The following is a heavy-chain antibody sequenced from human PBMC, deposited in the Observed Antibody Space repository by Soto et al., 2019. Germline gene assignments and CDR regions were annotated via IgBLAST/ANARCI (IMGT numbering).Heavy chain of an antibody. D-gene: IGHD1-26*01. V-gene: IGHV3-23*01. J-gene: IGHJ2*01. Sequence: EVQLLESGGGLVQPGGSPRLSCAASGFTFSNYGMTWVRQAPGKGLEWVWVISGTGGSTNYADFVKGRFTISRDNSKNTLYLQMNSLRVEDTAVYYCAKGPIVGVSYWHFDLWGRGTLVTVSS. CDR1: GFTFSNYG. CDR2: ISGTGGST. CDR3: AKGPIVGVSYWHFDL.